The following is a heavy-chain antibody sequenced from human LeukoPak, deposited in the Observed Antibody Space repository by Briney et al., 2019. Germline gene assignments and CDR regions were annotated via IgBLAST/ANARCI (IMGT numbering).Heavy chain of an antibody. J-gene: IGHJ4*02. CDR2: INPSGGST. CDR1: GYTFTSYY. CDR3: ARDPIIAAAGHPYFDY. V-gene: IGHV1-46*01. D-gene: IGHD6-13*01. Sequence: ASVKVSCKASGYTFTSYYMHWVRQAPGQGLEWMGIINPSGGSTSYAQKFQGRVTMTRDTSTSTVYMELSSLRSEDTAVYYCARDPIIAAAGHPYFDYWGQGTLVTVSS.